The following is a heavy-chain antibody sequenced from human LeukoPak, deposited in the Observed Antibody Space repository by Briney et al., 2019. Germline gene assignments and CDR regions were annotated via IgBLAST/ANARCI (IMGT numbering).Heavy chain of an antibody. CDR2: ISSSGSTI. CDR1: GFTFSSYE. D-gene: IGHD6-19*01. Sequence: PGGSLRLSCAASGFTFSSYEVNWVRQAPGKGLEWVSYISSSGSTIYYADSVKGRFTISRDNAKNSLYLQMNSLRAEDTAVYYCARDKSVYSSGWSDAFDIWGQGTMVTVSS. V-gene: IGHV3-48*03. CDR3: ARDKSVYSSGWSDAFDI. J-gene: IGHJ3*02.